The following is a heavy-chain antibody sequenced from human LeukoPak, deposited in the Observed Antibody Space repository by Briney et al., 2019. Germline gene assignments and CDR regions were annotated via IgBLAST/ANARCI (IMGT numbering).Heavy chain of an antibody. CDR2: IYSGGST. D-gene: IGHD1-26*01. V-gene: IGHV3-53*01. CDR1: GFTVSSHY. CDR3: ARVGEGAAKD. Sequence: GSLRLSCAASGFTVSSHYMTWVRQAPGKGLEWVSIIYSGGSTYYADAVKGRFTISRDNSKNTVYLQMNSLRADDTAVYYCARVGEGAAKDWGQGTLVTVSS. J-gene: IGHJ4*02.